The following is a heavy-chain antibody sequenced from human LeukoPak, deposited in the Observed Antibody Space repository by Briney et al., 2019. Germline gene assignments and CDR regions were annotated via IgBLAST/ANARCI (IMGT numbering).Heavy chain of an antibody. CDR1: GGSISGDY. CDR2: IYYSGST. J-gene: IGHJ3*02. Sequence: PSETLSLTCTVSGGSISGDYCSWVRQPPGKGLEWIGYIYYSGSTNYNPSLKSRVTISVGTSKKQFSLKLRSVTAADTAVYYCARSVSRGLLVSDYATDISGHGTMVTVSS. D-gene: IGHD2-21*01. V-gene: IGHV4-59*08. CDR3: ARSVSRGLLVSDYATDI.